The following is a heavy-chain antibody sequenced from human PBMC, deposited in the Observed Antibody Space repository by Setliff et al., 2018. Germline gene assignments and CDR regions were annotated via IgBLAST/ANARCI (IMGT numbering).Heavy chain of an antibody. CDR2: ISSDNDVT. Sequence: ASVKVSCKASAHIFKSYGISWVRQAPGQGLEWVGWISSDNDVTSYAQRFQGRVTLTTDTSTSAAYMELRTLRSDDTAVYYCALSTLSIYICGSCPKALDVCGQGTMGTVSS. J-gene: IGHJ3*01. V-gene: IGHV1-18*01. CDR3: ALSTLSIYICGSCPKALDV. CDR1: AHIFKSYG. D-gene: IGHD2-21*01.